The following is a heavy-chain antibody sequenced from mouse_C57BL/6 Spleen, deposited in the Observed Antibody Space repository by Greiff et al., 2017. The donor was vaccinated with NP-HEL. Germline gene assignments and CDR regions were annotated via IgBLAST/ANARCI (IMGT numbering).Heavy chain of an antibody. CDR2: IYPGDGDT. CDR1: GYAFSSSW. V-gene: IGHV1-82*01. Sequence: VMLMESGPELVKPGASVKISCKASGYAFSSSWMNWVKQRPGKGLEWIGRIYPGDGDTNYNGKFKGKATLTADKSSSTAYMQRSSLTSEDSAVYFCARSYSNYPFAYWGQGTLVTVSA. J-gene: IGHJ3*01. CDR3: ARSYSNYPFAY. D-gene: IGHD2-5*01.